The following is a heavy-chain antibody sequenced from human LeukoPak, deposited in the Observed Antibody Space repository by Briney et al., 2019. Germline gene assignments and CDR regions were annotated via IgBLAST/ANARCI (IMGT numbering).Heavy chain of an antibody. CDR2: INYSGRN. CDR1: GVSVSGGSYY. V-gene: IGHV4-39*07. CDR3: AREIGSGSYYFDY. D-gene: IGHD3-10*01. J-gene: IGHJ4*02. Sequence: SETLSLTCTVSGVSVSGGSYYWGWIRQPPGKGLEWIGNINYSGRNYYNSALKSRVTISVDTSKNQFSLNLNSVTAADTAVYYCAREIGSGSYYFDYWGQGTLVTVSS.